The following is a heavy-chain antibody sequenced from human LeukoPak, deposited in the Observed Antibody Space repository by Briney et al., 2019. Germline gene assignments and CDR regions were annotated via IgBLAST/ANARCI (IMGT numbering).Heavy chain of an antibody. Sequence: PGGSLRLSCAASGFTFSSYAMSWVRQAPGKGLDWVSAISGSGGSTYYADSVKGRFTISRDNSKNTLYLQMNSLRAEDTAVYYCAKGGTDGSWFLFDYWGQGTLVTVSS. CDR1: GFTFSSYA. CDR3: AKGGTDGSWFLFDY. D-gene: IGHD6-13*01. CDR2: ISGSGGST. J-gene: IGHJ4*02. V-gene: IGHV3-23*01.